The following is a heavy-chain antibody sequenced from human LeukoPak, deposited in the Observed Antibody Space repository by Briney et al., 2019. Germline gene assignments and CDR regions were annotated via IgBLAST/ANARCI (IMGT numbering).Heavy chain of an antibody. CDR1: GFTFTKHG. D-gene: IGHD6-19*01. CDR3: AKGQQWLITTGYFDY. J-gene: IGHJ4*02. V-gene: IGHV3-30*02. CDR2: IRYDESNT. Sequence: GGSLRLSCAASGFTFTKHGLHWVRQAPGKGLEWVAFIRYDESNTYYADSVKGRFTISRDNSKNTLYLQMNSLRAEDTAVYYCAKGQQWLITTGYFDYWGQGTLVTVSS.